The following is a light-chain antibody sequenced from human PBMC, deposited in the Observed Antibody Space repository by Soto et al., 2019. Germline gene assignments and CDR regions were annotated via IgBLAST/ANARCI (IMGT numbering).Light chain of an antibody. Sequence: EIVLTQSPDTLSLSPGERATVSCWASQSVSGNYLAWHQQKPGQAPRVLIYAVSKRAPGIPDRFSGSGSGTDFTLTINRLEPEDFAVYYCQHYGRAPWTFGQGTKVEF. CDR2: AVS. CDR1: QSVSGNY. CDR3: QHYGRAPWT. V-gene: IGKV3-20*01. J-gene: IGKJ1*01.